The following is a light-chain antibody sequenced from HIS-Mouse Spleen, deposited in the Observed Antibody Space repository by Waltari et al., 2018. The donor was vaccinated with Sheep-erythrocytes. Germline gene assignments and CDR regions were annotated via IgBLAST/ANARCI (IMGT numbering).Light chain of an antibody. CDR3: QAWDSSTVV. Sequence: SYELTQPPSVSVSPGQTASITCSGDTLGDKYACWYQQKPGQSPVLVICQDSKRPAGIPGRFAGSNSGNTATLTISGTQAMDEADYYCQAWDSSTVVFGGGTKLTVL. J-gene: IGLJ2*01. CDR1: TLGDKY. CDR2: QDS. V-gene: IGLV3-1*01.